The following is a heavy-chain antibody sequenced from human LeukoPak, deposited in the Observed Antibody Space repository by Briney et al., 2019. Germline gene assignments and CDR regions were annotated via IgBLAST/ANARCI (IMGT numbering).Heavy chain of an antibody. V-gene: IGHV3-15*01. CDR3: TTTNRGYGGYAY. CDR2: LRSKTDGGTT. Sequence: PGGSLRLSCVVSGFAFSDAWMTWVRQAPGKGLEWVGRLRSKTDGGTTDYAAPVKGRFTISRDDSKNTLYLEMNSLKTEDTAVYYCTTTNRGYGGYAYWGQGTLVTVSS. J-gene: IGHJ4*02. CDR1: GFAFSDAW. D-gene: IGHD5-12*01.